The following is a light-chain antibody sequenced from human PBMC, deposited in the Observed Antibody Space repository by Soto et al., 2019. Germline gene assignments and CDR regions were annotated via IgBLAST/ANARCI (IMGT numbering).Light chain of an antibody. CDR3: RQLDSFPWT. CDR1: QSSSKW. CDR2: DAS. V-gene: IGKV1-5*01. J-gene: IGKJ1*01. Sequence: DIHMTQSPSPLSASVGDRVTITCRASQSSSKWLAWLQQKPGKAPKLLIYDASTLESGVPSRFSGSGSGTEFTLTITNLQLDDFATYYCRQLDSFPWTFGQGTKV.